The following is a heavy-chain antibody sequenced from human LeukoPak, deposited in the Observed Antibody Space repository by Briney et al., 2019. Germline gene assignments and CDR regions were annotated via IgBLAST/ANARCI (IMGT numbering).Heavy chain of an antibody. V-gene: IGHV3-48*01. J-gene: IGHJ4*02. Sequence: PGGSLRLSCAASGLTFSSYSMNWVRQAPGKGLEWVSYISSSSSTIYYADSVKGRFTISRDNAKNSLYLQMNSLRAEDTAVYYCARPAGSGYRDYWGQGTLVTVSS. CDR1: GLTFSSYS. D-gene: IGHD3-22*01. CDR3: ARPAGSGYRDY. CDR2: ISSSSSTI.